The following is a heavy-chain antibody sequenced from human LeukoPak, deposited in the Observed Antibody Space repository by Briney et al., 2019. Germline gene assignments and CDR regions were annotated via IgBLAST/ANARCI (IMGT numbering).Heavy chain of an antibody. V-gene: IGHV3-23*01. D-gene: IGHD1-26*01. CDR2: ISGSGGST. CDR1: GFTFSSYA. Sequence: GGSLRLSCAASGFTFSSYAMSWVRQAPGKGLEWVSAISGSGGSTYYADSVKGRFTISRDNAKNSLYLQMNSLRAEDTAVYYCARARKWELLNGPFDYWGQGTLVTVSS. CDR3: ARARKWELLNGPFDY. J-gene: IGHJ4*02.